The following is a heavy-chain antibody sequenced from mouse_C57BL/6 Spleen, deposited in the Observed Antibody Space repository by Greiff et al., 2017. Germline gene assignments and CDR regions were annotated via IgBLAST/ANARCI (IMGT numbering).Heavy chain of an antibody. J-gene: IGHJ3*01. CDR2: IWGDGST. V-gene: IGHV2-3*01. CDR1: GFSLTSYG. CDR3: SETSLRGSFAV. Sequence: VKVVESGPGLVAPSQSLSITCTVSGFSLTSYGVSWVRQPPGKGLEWVGVIWGDGSTNYHSALISSRCISKDNYTSQVLLKLNSRQTDDTATYYCSETSLRGSFAVWGPGTLVTVSA.